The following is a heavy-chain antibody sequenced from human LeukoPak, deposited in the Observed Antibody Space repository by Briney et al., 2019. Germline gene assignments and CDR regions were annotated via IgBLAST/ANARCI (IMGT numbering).Heavy chain of an antibody. V-gene: IGHV4-59*01. D-gene: IGHD3-10*01. CDR2: VYYSGRT. J-gene: IGHJ5*02. CDR1: GGSINTYY. Sequence: SETLSLTCTVSGGSINTYYWSWIRQPPGKGLEWIGFVYYSGRTSYNPSLKSRVTISVDTSKSQFSLRLSSVTAADTAMYYCARPGLGDEACWFDPWGQRTLVTVSS. CDR3: ARPGLGDEACWFDP.